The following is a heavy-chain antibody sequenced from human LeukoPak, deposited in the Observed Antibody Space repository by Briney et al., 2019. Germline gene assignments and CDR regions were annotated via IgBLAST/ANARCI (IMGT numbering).Heavy chain of an antibody. CDR2: INHSGST. Sequence: PSETLSLTCTVSGGSISSYYWSWIRQPPGKGLEWIGEINHSGSTNYNPSLKSRVTISVDTSKNQFSLKLSSVTAADAAVYYCARAEWLLYRLGYFDYWGQGTLVTVSS. V-gene: IGHV4-34*01. D-gene: IGHD3-3*01. CDR1: GGSISSYY. CDR3: ARAEWLLYRLGYFDY. J-gene: IGHJ4*02.